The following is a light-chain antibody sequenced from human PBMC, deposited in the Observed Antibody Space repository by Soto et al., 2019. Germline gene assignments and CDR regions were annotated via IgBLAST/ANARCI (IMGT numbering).Light chain of an antibody. CDR1: QDINKN. CDR2: DAS. J-gene: IGKJ5*01. Sequence: EIQMTQSPSSLSASVGDRVTITCQASQDINKNLIWYQQKPGKAPKLLIYDASDLETGVPSRFSGSGSGTGFTFTISSLQPEDFATYYCQQYESLPLTFGQGTRLEIK. V-gene: IGKV1-33*01. CDR3: QQYESLPLT.